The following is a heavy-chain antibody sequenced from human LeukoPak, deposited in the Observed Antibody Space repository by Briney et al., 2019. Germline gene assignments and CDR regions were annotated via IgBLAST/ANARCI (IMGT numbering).Heavy chain of an antibody. D-gene: IGHD1-26*01. Sequence: GGSLRLSRAASGFTFSSYGMHWVRQAPGKGLEWVAVISYDGSNKYYADSVKGRFTISRDNSKNTLYLQMNSLRAEDTAVYYCAKGLEWELPPGADYWGQGTLVTVSS. J-gene: IGHJ4*02. CDR3: AKGLEWELPPGADY. CDR2: ISYDGSNK. CDR1: GFTFSSYG. V-gene: IGHV3-30*18.